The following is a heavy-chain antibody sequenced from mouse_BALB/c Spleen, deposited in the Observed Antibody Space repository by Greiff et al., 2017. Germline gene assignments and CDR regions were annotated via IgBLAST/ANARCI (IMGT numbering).Heavy chain of an antibody. Sequence: EVQLKESGAELVKPGASVKLSCTASGFNIKDTYMHWVKQRPEQGLEWIGRIDPANGNTKYDPKFQGKATITADTSSNTAYLQLSSLTSEDTAVYYCARSGDYGYFDVWGAGTTVTVSS. D-gene: IGHD3-1*01. CDR2: IDPANGNT. CDR1: GFNIKDTY. CDR3: ARSGDYGYFDV. J-gene: IGHJ1*01. V-gene: IGHV14-3*02.